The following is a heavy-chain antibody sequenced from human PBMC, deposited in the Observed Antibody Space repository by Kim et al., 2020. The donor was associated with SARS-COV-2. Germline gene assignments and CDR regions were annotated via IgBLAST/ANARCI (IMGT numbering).Heavy chain of an antibody. CDR2: IDPRDGDT. CDR3: ATDAGYFGAGIYFDY. V-gene: IGHV1-2*06. J-gene: IGHJ4*02. Sequence: ASVKVSCKATGYTFSDYYLHWVRQAPGQGLEWVGRIDPRDGDTKFGQKFQGRVAMTRDDSINTAYLELNSLRSDDTAVYYCATDAGYFGAGIYFDYWGQGALVTVSS. D-gene: IGHD3-3*01. CDR1: GYTFSDYY.